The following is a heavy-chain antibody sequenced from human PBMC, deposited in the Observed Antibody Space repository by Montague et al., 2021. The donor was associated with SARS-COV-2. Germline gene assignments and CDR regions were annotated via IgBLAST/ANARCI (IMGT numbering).Heavy chain of an antibody. D-gene: IGHD3-16*01. J-gene: IGHJ6*02. CDR1: GGSISSYY. CDR3: ASVPFVGRPFMNFYYGMDV. CDR2: IYYSGNT. V-gene: IGHV4-59*01. Sequence: SETLSLTCTVYGGSISSYYWSWIRQPPGKGLEWIGYIYYSGNTNYNPSLKSRVPISVDTSKNQFYLKLSSVTAAATASYYCASVPFVGRPFMNFYYGMDVWGQGTTVTVSS.